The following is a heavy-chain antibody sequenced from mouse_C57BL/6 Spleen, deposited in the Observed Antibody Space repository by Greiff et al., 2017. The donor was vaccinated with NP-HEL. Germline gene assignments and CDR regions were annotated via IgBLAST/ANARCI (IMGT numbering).Heavy chain of an antibody. CDR2: ISYDGSN. V-gene: IGHV3-6*01. Sequence: ESGPGLVKPSQSLSLTCSVTGYSITSGYYWNWIRQFPGNKLEWMGYISYDGSNNYNPSLKNRISITRDTSKNQFFLKLNSVTTEDTATYYCASFYYDSGYYFDYWGQGTTLTVSS. J-gene: IGHJ2*01. CDR1: GYSITSGYY. D-gene: IGHD2-4*01. CDR3: ASFYYDSGYYFDY.